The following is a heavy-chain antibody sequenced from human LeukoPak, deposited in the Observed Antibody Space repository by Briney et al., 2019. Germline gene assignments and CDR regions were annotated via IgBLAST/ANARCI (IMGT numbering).Heavy chain of an antibody. CDR1: GGSISSSSYY. CDR2: IYYSGST. CDR3: ARHELGVVGLLVDNWFDP. Sequence: TPSETLSLTCTASGGSISSSSYYWGWIRQPPGKGLEWIGSIYYSGSTYYNPSLKSRVTISVDTSKNQFSLKLSSVTAADTAVYYCARHELGVVGLLVDNWFDPWGQGTPVTVSS. D-gene: IGHD2-8*02. V-gene: IGHV4-39*01. J-gene: IGHJ5*02.